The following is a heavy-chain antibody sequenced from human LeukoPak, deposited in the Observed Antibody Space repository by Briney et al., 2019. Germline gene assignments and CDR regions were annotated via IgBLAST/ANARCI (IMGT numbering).Heavy chain of an antibody. CDR3: ARDLQYSSSWYSHIDY. J-gene: IGHJ4*02. CDR2: IRYDGSNK. Sequence: PGGSLRLSCAASGFTFSSYWMSWVRQAPGKGLEWVAFIRYDGSNKYYADSVKGRFTISRDNSKNTLYLQMNSLRAEDTAVYYCARDLQYSSSWYSHIDYWGQGTLVTVSS. V-gene: IGHV3-30*02. CDR1: GFTFSSYW. D-gene: IGHD6-13*01.